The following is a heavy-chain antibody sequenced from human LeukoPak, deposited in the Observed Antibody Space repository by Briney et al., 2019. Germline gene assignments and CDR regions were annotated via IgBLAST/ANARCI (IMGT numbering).Heavy chain of an antibody. D-gene: IGHD3-9*01. CDR2: INPSGGST. Sequence: CTVSGGSISSYYWSWVRQAPGQGLEWMGIINPSGGSTSYAQKFQGRVTMTRDTSTSTVYMELSSLRSEDTAVYYCARDLRYFDWLFASLDYWGQGTLVTVSS. V-gene: IGHV1-46*01. J-gene: IGHJ4*02. CDR1: GGSISSYY. CDR3: ARDLRYFDWLFASLDY.